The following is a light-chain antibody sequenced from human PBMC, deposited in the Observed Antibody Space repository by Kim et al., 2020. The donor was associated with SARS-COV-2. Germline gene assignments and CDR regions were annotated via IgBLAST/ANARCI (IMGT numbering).Light chain of an antibody. CDR2: WAS. CDR3: QQYYSTPYT. V-gene: IGKV4-1*01. J-gene: IGKJ2*01. CDR1: QSVLYSSNNKNY. Sequence: DIVMTQSSDPLAVSLGGRATINCKSSQSVLYSSNNKNYLAWYQQKPGQPPKLLIYWASTRESGVPDRFSGSGSGTDFTLTISSLQAEDVAVYYCQQYYSTPYTFGQGTKLEI.